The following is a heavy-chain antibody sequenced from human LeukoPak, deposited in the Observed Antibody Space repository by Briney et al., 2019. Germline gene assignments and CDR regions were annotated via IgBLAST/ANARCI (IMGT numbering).Heavy chain of an antibody. Sequence: PGGSLRLSCAASGFTFSSYAMSWVRQAPGKGLEWVSAISGSGGGTNYADSVKGRFTISRDNSKNTLYLQMNSLRVEDTAVYYCAKDMTTVTKILDYWGQGTLVTVSS. CDR2: ISGSGGGT. J-gene: IGHJ4*02. V-gene: IGHV3-23*01. CDR3: AKDMTTVTKILDY. D-gene: IGHD4-17*01. CDR1: GFTFSSYA.